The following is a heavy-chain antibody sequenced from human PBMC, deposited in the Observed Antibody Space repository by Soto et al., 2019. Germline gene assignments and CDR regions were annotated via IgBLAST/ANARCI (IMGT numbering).Heavy chain of an antibody. Sequence: QVQLVQSGTEVKKPGSSVKVSCKASGDTFSFYTINWVRQAPGLGLEWVGRINPIVSVSNYAQKFQGRVSATADTSTSYAYMELSSLRSDETAMYFCAASYGSGYRAFDYWGQGALVIVSS. CDR3: AASYGSGYRAFDY. J-gene: IGHJ4*02. CDR2: INPIVSVS. CDR1: GDTFSFYT. V-gene: IGHV1-69*02. D-gene: IGHD3-10*01.